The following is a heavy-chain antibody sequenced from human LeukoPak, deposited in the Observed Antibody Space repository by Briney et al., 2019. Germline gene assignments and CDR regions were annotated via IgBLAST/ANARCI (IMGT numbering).Heavy chain of an antibody. CDR2: IYPGDSNT. Sequence: GESLKISCKGPGYSFTTYYIGWVRQMPGKGLEWMGIIYPGDSNTRYSPSFQGQVTISADKSINSAHLQWTSLTASDTAIYYCARSLRLDYGDYRDAFDIWGQGTMVTVSS. J-gene: IGHJ3*02. CDR3: ARSLRLDYGDYRDAFDI. V-gene: IGHV5-51*01. CDR1: GYSFTTYY. D-gene: IGHD4-17*01.